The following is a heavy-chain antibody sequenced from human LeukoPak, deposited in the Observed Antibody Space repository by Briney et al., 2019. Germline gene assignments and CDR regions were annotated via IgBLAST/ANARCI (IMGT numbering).Heavy chain of an antibody. Sequence: GGSLRLSCAASGFTFSSYSMNWVRQAPGKGLEWVSYISSSTIYYADSVQGRFTISRDNAKNSLYLQMNSLRVEDTAVYYCARPTGDMSTATKDAFDIWGQGTMVTVSS. CDR1: GFTFSSYS. CDR3: ARPTGDMSTATKDAFDI. J-gene: IGHJ3*02. D-gene: IGHD5/OR15-5a*01. V-gene: IGHV3-48*04. CDR2: ISSSTI.